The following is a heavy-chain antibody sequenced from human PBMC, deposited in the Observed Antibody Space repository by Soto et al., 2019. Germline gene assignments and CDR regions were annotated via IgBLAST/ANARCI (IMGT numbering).Heavy chain of an antibody. V-gene: IGHV4-39*01. CDR3: ARHRDYYDSSGHLGGFDY. CDR1: GGSISSRSYY. D-gene: IGHD3-22*01. Sequence: PSETLSLTCSVSGGSISSRSYYWAWIRQPPGKGLEWIGTIYYSGTTYYNPSLKSRVTISVDTSKNQFPLKLTPVTAAETTIYYCARHRDYYDSSGHLGGFDYWGHGTLVTVSS. J-gene: IGHJ4*01. CDR2: IYYSGTT.